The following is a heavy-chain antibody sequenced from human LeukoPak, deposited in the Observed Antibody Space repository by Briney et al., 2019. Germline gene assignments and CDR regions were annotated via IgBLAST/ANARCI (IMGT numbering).Heavy chain of an antibody. J-gene: IGHJ5*02. CDR2: ISGSGSGSST. Sequence: GGSLRLSCAASGFTFSSSAMSWVRQAPGKGLEWVSTISGSGSGSSTYYADSVKGRFTISRDNSKNTLYLQMNSLRAEDTAVYYCAHPTEYSSSWYGNWFDPWGQGTLVTVSS. V-gene: IGHV3-23*01. D-gene: IGHD6-13*01. CDR1: GFTFSSSA. CDR3: AHPTEYSSSWYGNWFDP.